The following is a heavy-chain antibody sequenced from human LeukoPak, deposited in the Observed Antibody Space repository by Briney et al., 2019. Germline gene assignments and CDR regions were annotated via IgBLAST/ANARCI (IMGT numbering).Heavy chain of an antibody. CDR2: IRSKAYGGTT. V-gene: IGHV3-49*03. Sequence: QSGGSLRLSCTASGFTFGDYAMSWFRQAPGKGLEWVGFIRSKAYGGTTEYAASVKGRFTISRDDSKSIAYLQMNSLKTEDTAVYYCTRDFFSPGGRFSSSLTVSDYWGQGTLVTVSS. D-gene: IGHD2-21*02. CDR3: TRDFFSPGGRFSSSLTVSDY. CDR1: GFTFGDYA. J-gene: IGHJ4*02.